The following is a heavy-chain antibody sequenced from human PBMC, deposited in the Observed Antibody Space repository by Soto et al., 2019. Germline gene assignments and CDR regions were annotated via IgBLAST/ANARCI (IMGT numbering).Heavy chain of an antibody. V-gene: IGHV3-30-3*01. J-gene: IGHJ4*02. CDR3: AKDLREMATNTPDY. CDR1: GFTFTSF. Sequence: QVHLVESGGGVVQPGRSLRLSCAASGFTFTSFDGIDENYADSVKGRFSISRDNSKNTVYLQMNSLRGEDTAVYYCAKDLREMATNTPDYWGQGTLVTVSS. D-gene: IGHD5-12*01. CDR2: DENYA.